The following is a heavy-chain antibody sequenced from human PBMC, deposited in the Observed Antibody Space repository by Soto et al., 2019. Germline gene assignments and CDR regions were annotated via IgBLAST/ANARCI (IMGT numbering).Heavy chain of an antibody. J-gene: IGHJ4*02. CDR2: INHSGST. V-gene: IGHV4-34*01. Sequence: PSETLSLTCAVYGGSFSGYYWSWIRQPPGKGLEWIGEINHSGSTNYNPSLNSRVTMSVDTSKTQFSLKLTSVTAADTAVYYCARHLKKGSSIIRGVDYWGQGILVTVSS. CDR3: ARHLKKGSSIIRGVDY. D-gene: IGHD3-10*01. CDR1: GGSFSGYY.